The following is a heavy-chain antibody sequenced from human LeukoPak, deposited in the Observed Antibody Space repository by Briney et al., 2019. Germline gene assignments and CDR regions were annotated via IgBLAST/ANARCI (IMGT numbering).Heavy chain of an antibody. Sequence: GGSLRLSCAASGFTFSSYEIHWVRQAPGKGLEWVSAISVSGNTYHADSVKGRFTISRDSSKNTLYLQMNRLRAEDAAVYYCAKAPVTTCSGAYCYPFDYWGQGTLVTVSS. CDR3: AKAPVTTCSGAYCYPFDY. J-gene: IGHJ4*02. V-gene: IGHV3-23*01. D-gene: IGHD2-21*01. CDR1: GFTFSSYE. CDR2: ISVSGNT.